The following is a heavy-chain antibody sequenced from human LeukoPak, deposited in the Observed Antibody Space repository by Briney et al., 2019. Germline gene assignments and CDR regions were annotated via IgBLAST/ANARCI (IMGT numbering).Heavy chain of an antibody. CDR2: IYYSGST. CDR1: GGSISSYY. J-gene: IGHJ4*02. V-gene: IGHV4-59*01. D-gene: IGHD2-2*01. Sequence: SETLSLTCTVSGGSISSYYWSWIRQPPGKGLEWIGYIYYSGSTNYNPSLKSRVTISVDTSKNQFSLKLSSVTAADTAVYYCARRGVNVPAADDYWGQGTLVTVSS. CDR3: ARRGVNVPAADDY.